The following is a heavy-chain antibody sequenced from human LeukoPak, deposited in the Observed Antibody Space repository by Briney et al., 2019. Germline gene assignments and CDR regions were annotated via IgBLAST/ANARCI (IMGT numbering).Heavy chain of an antibody. CDR1: GFTFSSYE. D-gene: IGHD2-21*02. CDR2: ISSSGSTI. J-gene: IGHJ4*02. Sequence: GGSLRLSCAASGFTFSSYEMNWVRQAPGKGLEWVSYISSSGSTIYYADSVKGRFTISRDNAKNSLYLQMNSLRAEDTAVYYCARDQSGGGDCSVDYWGQGTLVTVSS. CDR3: ARDQSGGGDCSVDY. V-gene: IGHV3-48*03.